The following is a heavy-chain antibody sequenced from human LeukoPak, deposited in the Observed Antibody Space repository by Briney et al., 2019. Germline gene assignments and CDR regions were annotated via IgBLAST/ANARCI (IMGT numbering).Heavy chain of an antibody. Sequence: GGSLRFSCAASGFTVSSNYMTWVRQAPGKGLEWVATIKQDGSEKYYVDSVNGRFTISRDNAKNSLYLQMNSLRAEDTAVYFCARVRGSYGYPFDYWGQGTLVIVSS. CDR2: IKQDGSEK. V-gene: IGHV3-7*05. CDR1: GFTVSSNY. D-gene: IGHD5-18*01. CDR3: ARVRGSYGYPFDY. J-gene: IGHJ4*02.